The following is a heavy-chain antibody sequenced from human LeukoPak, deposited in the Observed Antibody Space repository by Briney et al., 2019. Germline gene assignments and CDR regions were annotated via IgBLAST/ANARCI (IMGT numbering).Heavy chain of an antibody. D-gene: IGHD2-2*01. Sequence: PGRSLRLSCAASGFTFSSYAMHWVRQAPGKGLEWVAVISYDGSNKYYADSVKGRFTISRDNSKNTLYLQMNSLRAEDTAVYYCAKECRSGYHYYYGMDVWGQGTTVTVSS. V-gene: IGHV3-30-3*01. CDR2: ISYDGSNK. J-gene: IGHJ6*02. CDR1: GFTFSSYA. CDR3: AKECRSGYHYYYGMDV.